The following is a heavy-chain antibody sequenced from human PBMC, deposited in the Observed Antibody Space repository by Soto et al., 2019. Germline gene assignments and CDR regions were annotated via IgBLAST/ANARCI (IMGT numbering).Heavy chain of an antibody. CDR3: ARGEAEARLDYYDSSGYYPYHFDY. V-gene: IGHV1-69*13. D-gene: IGHD3-22*01. J-gene: IGHJ4*02. CDR2: IIPIFGTA. CDR1: GGTFSSYA. Sequence: SVKVSCKASGGTFSSYAISWVRQAPGQGLEWMGGIIPIFGTANYAQKFQGRVTITADESTSTAYMELSSLRSEDTAVYYCARGEAEARLDYYDSSGYYPYHFDYWGQGTLVTVSS.